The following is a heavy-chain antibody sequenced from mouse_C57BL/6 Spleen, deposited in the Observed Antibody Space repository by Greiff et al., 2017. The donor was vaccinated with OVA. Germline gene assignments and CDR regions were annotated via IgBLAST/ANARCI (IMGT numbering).Heavy chain of an antibody. CDR1: GYTFTSYW. J-gene: IGHJ3*01. CDR2: IDPSDSET. D-gene: IGHD2-4*01. V-gene: IGHV1-52*01. Sequence: VQLQQSGAELVRPGSSVKLSCKASGYTFTSYWMHWVKQRPIQGLEWIGNIDPSDSETHYNQKFKDKATLTVDKSSSTAYMQLSSLTSEDSAVYYCARGIYYDYDEAYWGQGTLVTVSA. CDR3: ARGIYYDYDEAY.